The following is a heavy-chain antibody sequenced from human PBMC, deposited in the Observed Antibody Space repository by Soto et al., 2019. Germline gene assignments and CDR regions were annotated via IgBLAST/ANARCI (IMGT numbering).Heavy chain of an antibody. Sequence: TLSLTCTVSGGSISSPHDYWAWIRQSPGRGLEWIASIYYTGSTYHNPSLKSRITISVDTSKDQFSLNLTSVTAADTAVYYCAREYSLAVVAPGYWGQGILVTVSS. CDR2: IYYTGST. CDR1: GGSISSPHDY. J-gene: IGHJ4*02. CDR3: AREYSLAVVAPGY. V-gene: IGHV4-39*02. D-gene: IGHD3-22*01.